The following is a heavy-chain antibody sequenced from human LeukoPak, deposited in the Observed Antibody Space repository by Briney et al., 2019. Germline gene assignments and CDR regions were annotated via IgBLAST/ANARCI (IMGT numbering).Heavy chain of an antibody. V-gene: IGHV4-59*01. CDR1: GGSISSYY. CDR3: ARGICIGGSCYSDPSDY. Sequence: SETLSLTCTVSGGSISSYYWSWIRQPPGKGPEWIGYIYYSGSTNYNPSLKSRVTISVDTSKNQFSLKLTSVTAADTAVYYCARGICIGGSCYSDPSDYWGQGTLVTVSS. J-gene: IGHJ4*02. D-gene: IGHD2-15*01. CDR2: IYYSGST.